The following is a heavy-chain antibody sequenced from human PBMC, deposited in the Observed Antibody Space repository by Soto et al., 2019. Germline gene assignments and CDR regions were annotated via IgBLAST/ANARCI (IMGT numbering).Heavy chain of an antibody. V-gene: IGHV5-51*01. CDR1: GYSFASYW. CDR2: IYPGDSDT. CDR3: ARPTRYDSSGYYYSGDWFDP. J-gene: IGHJ5*02. Sequence: GESLKISCQGSGYSFASYWVGWVRQMPGKDLERMGIIYPGDSDTRYSPSFQGQVTISADKSISTAYLQWSSLKASDTAMYYCARPTRYDSSGYYYSGDWFDPWGQGNLVTVSS. D-gene: IGHD3-22*01.